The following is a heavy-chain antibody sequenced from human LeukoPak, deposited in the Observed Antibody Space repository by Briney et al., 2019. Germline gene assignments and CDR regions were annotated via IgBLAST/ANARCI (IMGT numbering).Heavy chain of an antibody. J-gene: IGHJ4*02. V-gene: IGHV4-30-2*01. CDR3: ARGIRGYYGSGSLDY. D-gene: IGHD3-10*01. CDR1: GGSISSGGYS. CDR2: IYHSGST. Sequence: PSETLSLTCAVSGGSISSGGYSWRWIRQPPGKGLEWIGYIYHSGSTYYNPSLKSRVTISVDRSKNQFSLKLSSVTAADTAVYYCARGIRGYYGSGSLDYWGQGTLVTVSS.